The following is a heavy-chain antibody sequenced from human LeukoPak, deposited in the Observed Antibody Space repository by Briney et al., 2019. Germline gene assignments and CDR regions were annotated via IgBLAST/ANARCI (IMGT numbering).Heavy chain of an antibody. CDR1: GFTFRTYA. Sequence: PGRSLRLSCAASGFTFRTYAMNWVRQAPGKGLEWVAVISDDGSNKYYAESVKGQFTISRDNSKNTLYLQMNSLRAEDTAVYYCARAFSTTAFGYWDQGTLVTVSS. D-gene: IGHD4-17*01. CDR3: ARAFSTTAFGY. V-gene: IGHV3-30*04. J-gene: IGHJ4*02. CDR2: ISDDGSNK.